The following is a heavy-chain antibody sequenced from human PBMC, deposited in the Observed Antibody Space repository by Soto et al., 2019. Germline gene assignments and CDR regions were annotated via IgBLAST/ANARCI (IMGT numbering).Heavy chain of an antibody. V-gene: IGHV3-23*01. D-gene: IGHD6-19*01. CDR1: GIEFSNYA. Sequence: PGGSLRLSCVASGIEFSNYAMSWVRQAPGKGLEWVSISSASGRSRYHADSVKGRFTISRDNSKNTLYLHMTNLRAEDTAVYYCATDGNWLDVYFDVWGQGTPVTVSS. CDR3: ATDGNWLDVYFDV. J-gene: IGHJ4*02. CDR2: SSASGRSR.